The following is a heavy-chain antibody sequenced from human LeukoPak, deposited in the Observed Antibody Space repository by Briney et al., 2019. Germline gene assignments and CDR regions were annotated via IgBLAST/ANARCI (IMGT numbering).Heavy chain of an antibody. D-gene: IGHD4-23*01. CDR2: IHNSRGT. CDR3: GKVGGNSNS. Sequence: SETLSLTCTVSGGSLTSDIFYWNWIRQHPGKGLEWIGSIHNSRGTSYNPSLESRLTISLDTSENQFFLKMSYVTAADTAMYYCGKVGGNSNSWGQGNLVTVSS. V-gene: IGHV4-31*03. CDR1: GGSLTSDIFY. J-gene: IGHJ4*02.